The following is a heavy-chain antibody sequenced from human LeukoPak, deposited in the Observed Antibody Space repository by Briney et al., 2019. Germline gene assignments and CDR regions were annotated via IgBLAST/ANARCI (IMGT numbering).Heavy chain of an antibody. Sequence: PSETLSLTCAVYGGSFSGYYWSWIRQPPGKGLEWIGEINHSGSTNYNPSLKSRVTISVDTSKNQFSLKLSSVTAADTAVYYCARELGDWNDYWGQGTLVTVSS. CDR3: ARELGDWNDY. CDR1: GGSFSGYY. D-gene: IGHD1-1*01. V-gene: IGHV4-34*01. CDR2: INHSGST. J-gene: IGHJ4*02.